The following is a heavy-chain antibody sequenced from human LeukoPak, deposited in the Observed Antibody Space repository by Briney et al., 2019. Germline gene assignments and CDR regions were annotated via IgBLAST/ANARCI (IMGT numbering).Heavy chain of an antibody. CDR2: INVDGSGI. V-gene: IGHV3-74*01. CDR3: GRGGITAAKDY. J-gene: IGHJ4*02. Sequence: GGSLRLSCALSGFSLSNYWMRWVRQGPGKGLVWVSHINVDGSGITYADSVKGRFTISRDNAKDMLYLQMNSLRAEDTAVYYCGRGGITAAKDYWGQGTLVTVSS. D-gene: IGHD3-10*01. CDR1: GFSLSNYW.